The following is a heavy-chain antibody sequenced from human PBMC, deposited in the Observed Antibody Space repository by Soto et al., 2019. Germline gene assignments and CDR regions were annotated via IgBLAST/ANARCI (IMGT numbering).Heavy chain of an antibody. J-gene: IGHJ4*02. CDR3: AKGLLQPDY. D-gene: IGHD2-21*01. V-gene: IGHV3-23*01. Sequence: HPGGSLRLSCAASGFTFSNYAMIWVRQAPGKGLEWVSAVSGSGGKTYYADSVKGRFTISRDNSKNTLDLQMYSLRAEDTAVYYCAKGLLQPDYWGKGTLVTVSS. CDR1: GFTFSNYA. CDR2: VSGSGGKT.